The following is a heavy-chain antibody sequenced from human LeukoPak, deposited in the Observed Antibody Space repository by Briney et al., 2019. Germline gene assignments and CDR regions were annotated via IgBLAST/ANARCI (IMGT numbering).Heavy chain of an antibody. CDR3: ARDLGGYDDAFDI. J-gene: IGHJ3*02. D-gene: IGHD3-16*01. CDR1: GGSISSYY. V-gene: IGHV4-59*01. Sequence: SETLSLTCTVSGGSISSYYWSWIRQPPGKGLEWIGYIYYSGSTNYNPSLKSRVTISVDTSKNRFSLKLSSVTAADTAVYYCARDLGGYDDAFDIWGQGTMVTVSS. CDR2: IYYSGST.